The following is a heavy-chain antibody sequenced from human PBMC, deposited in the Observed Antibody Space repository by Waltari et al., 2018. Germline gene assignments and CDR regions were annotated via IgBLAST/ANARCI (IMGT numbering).Heavy chain of an antibody. J-gene: IGHJ4*02. Sequence: QVQLVESGGGVVQPGRSLRLSCAASGFTFSSYGMHWVRQAPGKGLEWVAVISYDGSNKYYADSVKGRFTISRDNSKNTLYLQMNRLRAEDTAVYYCAKDRPPLRFLEWTSYFDYWGQGTLVTVSS. CDR2: ISYDGSNK. V-gene: IGHV3-30*18. CDR1: GFTFSSYG. D-gene: IGHD3-3*01. CDR3: AKDRPPLRFLEWTSYFDY.